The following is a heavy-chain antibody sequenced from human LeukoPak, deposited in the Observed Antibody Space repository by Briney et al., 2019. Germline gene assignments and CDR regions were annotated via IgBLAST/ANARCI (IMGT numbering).Heavy chain of an antibody. D-gene: IGHD1-26*01. Sequence: GESLKISCKGSGYSFTSYWIGWVRQMPGKGLEWMGIIYPGDSDTRYSPSFQGQVTISADKSISPAYLQWSSLKASDTAMYYCARQRYSGPRVDYGMDVWGQGTTVTVSS. CDR1: GYSFTSYW. CDR2: IYPGDSDT. J-gene: IGHJ6*02. CDR3: ARQRYSGPRVDYGMDV. V-gene: IGHV5-51*01.